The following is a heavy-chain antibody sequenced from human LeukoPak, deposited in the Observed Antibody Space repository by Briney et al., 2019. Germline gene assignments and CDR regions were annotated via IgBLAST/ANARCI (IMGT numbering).Heavy chain of an antibody. CDR1: GGSISSGGYY. D-gene: IGHD3-16*01. CDR2: IYHSGST. CDR3: ARGGWFDP. Sequence: SETLSLTCDVSGGSISSGGYYWSWIRQPPGKGLEWIGYIYHSGSTYYNPSLKSGVTISVDTSKNQFSLNLSSVTAADTAVYYCARGGWFDPWGQGTLVTVSS. J-gene: IGHJ5*02. V-gene: IGHV4-30-2*01.